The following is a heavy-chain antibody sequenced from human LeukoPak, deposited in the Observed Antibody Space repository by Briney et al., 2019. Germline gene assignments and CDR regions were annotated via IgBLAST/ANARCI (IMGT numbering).Heavy chain of an antibody. CDR3: AKEKIQATFYFDS. Sequence: GSLRLSCAASGFTFSSYSMNWVRQAPGKGLEWVSSISSSGSHMYYADSVKGRFTISRDNSKNTLYLQMNSLRAEDTALYYCAKEKIQATFYFDSWGRGTLVTVSS. D-gene: IGHD2/OR15-2a*01. J-gene: IGHJ4*02. V-gene: IGHV3-21*01. CDR1: GFTFSSYS. CDR2: ISSSGSHM.